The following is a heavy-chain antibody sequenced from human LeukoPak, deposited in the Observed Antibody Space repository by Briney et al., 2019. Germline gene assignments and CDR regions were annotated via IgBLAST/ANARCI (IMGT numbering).Heavy chain of an antibody. V-gene: IGHV4-39*01. CDR2: IYYTGST. J-gene: IGHJ4*02. Sequence: SETLPLTCTVSGGSTSSSSYYWGWIRQPPGKGLEWIGSIYYTGSTYYNPSLKSRITIWLDTSKNQISLKLSSVTAADTAVYYCSRGSYDILTGYSTLGEFWGQGTLVTVSS. CDR3: SRGSYDILTGYSTLGEF. D-gene: IGHD3-9*01. CDR1: GGSTSSSSYY.